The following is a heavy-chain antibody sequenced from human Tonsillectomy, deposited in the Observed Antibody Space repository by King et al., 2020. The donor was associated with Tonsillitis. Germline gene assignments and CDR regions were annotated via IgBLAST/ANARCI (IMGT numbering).Heavy chain of an antibody. D-gene: IGHD3-10*01. J-gene: IGHJ5*01. Sequence: QLQESGPGLVKPSETLSLTCTVSGGSISSYYWSWIRQPAGKGLEWIGRINTSGSTNYNPSIKSRVTMAVDTSKNQVSLKLSSVTAADTAVYYCARDGGGTSMVRGPIGSWGQGTLVTVSS. V-gene: IGHV4-4*07. CDR1: GGSISSYY. CDR2: INTSGST. CDR3: ARDGGGTSMVRGPIGS.